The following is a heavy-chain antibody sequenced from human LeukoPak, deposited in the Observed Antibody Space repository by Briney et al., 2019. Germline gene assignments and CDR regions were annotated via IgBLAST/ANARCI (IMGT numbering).Heavy chain of an antibody. Sequence: SSETLSLTCTVSGGSISSGGYYWSWIRQHPGKGLEWIGYIYYSGSTYYNPSLKSRVTISVDTSKNQFSLKLSSVTAADTAVYYCAGSICSGGSCYFDYWGQGTLVTVSS. V-gene: IGHV4-31*03. J-gene: IGHJ4*02. CDR3: AGSICSGGSCYFDY. D-gene: IGHD2-15*01. CDR2: IYYSGST. CDR1: GGSISSGGYY.